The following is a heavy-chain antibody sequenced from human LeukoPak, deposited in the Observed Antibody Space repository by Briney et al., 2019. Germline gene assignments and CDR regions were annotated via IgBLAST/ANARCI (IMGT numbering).Heavy chain of an antibody. CDR2: INPNSGGT. Sequence: ASVKVSCKASGYTFTGYYMHWVRQAPGQGLEWMGWINPNSGGTNYAQKFQGRVTMTRDTSISTAYMELSRLRSDDTAVYYCAREAPTYYYDSSGYKWGQGTLVTVSS. J-gene: IGHJ4*02. D-gene: IGHD3-22*01. CDR1: GYTFTGYY. CDR3: AREAPTYYYDSSGYK. V-gene: IGHV1-2*02.